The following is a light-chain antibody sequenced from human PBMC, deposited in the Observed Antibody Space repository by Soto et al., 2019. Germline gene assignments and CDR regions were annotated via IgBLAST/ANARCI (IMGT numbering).Light chain of an antibody. V-gene: IGLV2-23*02. CDR1: SSDVGTYNL. J-gene: IGLJ1*01. Sequence: QSALAPPASVCRSPGQTITISCTGTSSDVGTYNLVSWYQLHPGKVPKLIIYEVFKRPSGVSDRFSGSKSGNTASLTISGLQAEDDADYQCPSNFGVNTYVLGTGTKGTVL. CDR3: PSNFGVNTYV. CDR2: EVF.